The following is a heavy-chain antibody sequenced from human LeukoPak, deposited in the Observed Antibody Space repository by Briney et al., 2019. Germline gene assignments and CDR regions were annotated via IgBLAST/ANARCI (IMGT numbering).Heavy chain of an antibody. CDR1: GGSISSGGYY. CDR2: IYHSGST. J-gene: IGHJ4*02. V-gene: IGHV4-30-2*01. CDR3: ARGASSSSWYLYYYFDY. Sequence: SQTLSLTCTVSGGSISSGGYYWSWIRQPPGKGLEWIGYIYHSGSTNYSPSLKSRVTISVDTSKNQFSPKLSSVTAADTAVYYCARGASSSSWYLYYYFDYWGQGTLVTVSS. D-gene: IGHD6-13*01.